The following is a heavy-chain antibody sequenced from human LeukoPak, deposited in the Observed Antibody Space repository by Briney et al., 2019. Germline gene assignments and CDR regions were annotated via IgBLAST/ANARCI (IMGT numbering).Heavy chain of an antibody. D-gene: IGHD6-13*01. Sequence: QPGGSLRLSCAASGINVSSNYMTWIRQAPGKGLEWVSLIYGGDAAYYAESVRGRFMISRDNLKKTLFLQMNSLRVEDTAVYYCVTSTGQQFIPYDYWGQGTHVTVSS. CDR1: GINVSSNY. CDR2: IYGGDAA. J-gene: IGHJ4*02. CDR3: VTSTGQQFIPYDY. V-gene: IGHV3-66*02.